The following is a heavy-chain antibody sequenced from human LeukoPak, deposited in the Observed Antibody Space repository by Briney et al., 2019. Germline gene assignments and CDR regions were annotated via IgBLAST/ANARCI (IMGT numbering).Heavy chain of an antibody. J-gene: IGHJ5*02. CDR2: IYYSGST. V-gene: IGHV4-39*07. CDR1: GGSISSSSYY. Sequence: SSETLSLTCTVSGGSISSSSYYWGWIRQPPGKGLEWIGSIYYSGSTYYNPSLKSRVTISVDTSKNQFSLKLSSVTAADTAVYYCARGDYDFWSGYYFWFDPWGQGTLVTVSS. D-gene: IGHD3-3*01. CDR3: ARGDYDFWSGYYFWFDP.